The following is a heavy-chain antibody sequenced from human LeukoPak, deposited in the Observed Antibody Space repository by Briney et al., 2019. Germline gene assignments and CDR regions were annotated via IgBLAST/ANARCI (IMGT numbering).Heavy chain of an antibody. Sequence: GGSLRLSCAASGFTFSSYSVNWVRQAPGKGLEWVSSITSSSSTYYSDSVKGRFTISRDNSKNTLYLQMNSLRAEDTAVYYCAKDEDTAILVDWGQGTLVTVSS. CDR1: GFTFSSYS. CDR2: ITSSSST. V-gene: IGHV3-21*04. J-gene: IGHJ4*02. CDR3: AKDEDTAILVD. D-gene: IGHD5-18*01.